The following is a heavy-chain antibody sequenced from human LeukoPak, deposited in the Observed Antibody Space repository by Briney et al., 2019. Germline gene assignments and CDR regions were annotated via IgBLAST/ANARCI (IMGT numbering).Heavy chain of an antibody. J-gene: IGHJ4*02. CDR3: ARDRGYSYGIFLFDY. CDR1: GGSISSSSYY. Sequence: PSETLSLTCTVSGGSISSSSYYWSWIRQPPGKGLEWIGYIYYSGSTNYNPSLKSRVTISVDTSKNQFSLKLSSVTAADTAVYYCARDRGYSYGIFLFDYWGQGTLVTVSS. CDR2: IYYSGST. D-gene: IGHD5-18*01. V-gene: IGHV4-61*01.